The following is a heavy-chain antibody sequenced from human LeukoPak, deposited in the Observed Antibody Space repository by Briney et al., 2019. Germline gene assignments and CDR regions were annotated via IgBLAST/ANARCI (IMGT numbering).Heavy chain of an antibody. J-gene: IGHJ4*02. CDR2: ISGSGGST. V-gene: IGHV3-23*01. D-gene: IGHD3-3*01. Sequence: PGGSLSLSCAASGFTFSTYAMSWVRQAPGKGLEWVSAISGSGGSTYYADSVKGRFTISRDNSKNTLYLQMNSLRAEDTAVYYCAKDGGTDYDFWSGYYEGNFDYWGQGTLVTVSS. CDR1: GFTFSTYA. CDR3: AKDGGTDYDFWSGYYEGNFDY.